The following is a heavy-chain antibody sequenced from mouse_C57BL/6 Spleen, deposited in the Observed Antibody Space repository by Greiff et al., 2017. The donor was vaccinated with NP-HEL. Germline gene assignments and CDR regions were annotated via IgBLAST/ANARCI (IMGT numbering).Heavy chain of an antibody. CDR3: ARWEITTVVATGDY. CDR1: GYAFSSSW. Sequence: QVQLQQSGPELVKPGASVKISCKASGYAFSSSWMNWVKQRPGKGLEWIGRIYPGDGDTNYNGKFKGKATLTADKSSSTAYMQLSSLTSEDSAVYFCARWEITTVVATGDYWGQGTTLTVSS. CDR2: IYPGDGDT. J-gene: IGHJ2*01. D-gene: IGHD1-1*01. V-gene: IGHV1-82*01.